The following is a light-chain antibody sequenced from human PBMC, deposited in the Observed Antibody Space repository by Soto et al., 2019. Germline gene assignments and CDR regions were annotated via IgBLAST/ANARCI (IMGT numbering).Light chain of an antibody. CDR1: SGHSTYT. Sequence: QSVLTQSPSASASLGASVKLTCTLSSGHSTYTIAWHQHHPQKGPLDLMSVNSDGSHHKGDEIPDRFSASSSGAERYLTTSRLQSEDEADYYCQTWGTGIQVFGGGTQLTVL. V-gene: IGLV4-69*01. J-gene: IGLJ2*01. CDR2: VNSDGSH. CDR3: QTWGTGIQV.